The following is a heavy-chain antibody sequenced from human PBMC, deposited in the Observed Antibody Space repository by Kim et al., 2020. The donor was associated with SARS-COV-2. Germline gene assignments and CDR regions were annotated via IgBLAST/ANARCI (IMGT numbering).Heavy chain of an antibody. CDR2: MNPNSGNT. CDR1: GYTFISYD. J-gene: IGHJ4*02. CDR3: ARGPSMVRGPTSQGY. Sequence: ASVKVSCKASGYTFISYDINWVRQATGQGLEWMGWMNPNSGNTGYAQKLQGRVTMTRNTSISTAYMELSSLRSEDTAVYYCARGPSMVRGPTSQGYWGQGTLVTVSS. V-gene: IGHV1-8*01. D-gene: IGHD3-10*01.